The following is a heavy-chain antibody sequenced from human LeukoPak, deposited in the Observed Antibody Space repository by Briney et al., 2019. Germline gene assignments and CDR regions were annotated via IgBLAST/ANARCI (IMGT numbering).Heavy chain of an antibody. CDR2: ISGSGTNT. Sequence: GESLRLSCAASGFTFSSYAMSWVRQAPGKGLEWVSAISGSGTNTYYADSVKGRFTISRDNSKNSLYLQMNSLRAEDTAVYYCARGSNGVCCRYDYWGQGTLVTVSS. V-gene: IGHV3-23*01. J-gene: IGHJ4*02. CDR3: ARGSNGVCCRYDY. CDR1: GFTFSSYA. D-gene: IGHD2-8*01.